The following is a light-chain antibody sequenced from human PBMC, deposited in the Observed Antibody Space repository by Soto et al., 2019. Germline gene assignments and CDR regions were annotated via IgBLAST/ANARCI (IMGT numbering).Light chain of an antibody. CDR3: QQSYSTPSCT. J-gene: IGKJ1*01. CDR2: AAS. Sequence: DIQMTQSPSSLSASVGDRFAITGRASQSISSYLNWYQQKPGKAPKLLIYAASSLQSGVPSRFSGSGSGTDFTLTISSLQPEDFATYYCQQSYSTPSCTFGQGTKWIS. V-gene: IGKV1-39*01. CDR1: QSISSY.